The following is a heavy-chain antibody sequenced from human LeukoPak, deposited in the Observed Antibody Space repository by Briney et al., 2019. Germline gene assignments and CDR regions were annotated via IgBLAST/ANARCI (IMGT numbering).Heavy chain of an antibody. V-gene: IGHV4-59*12. CDR1: GGSITSDH. D-gene: IGHD5-24*01. CDR3: ARKNYFEI. CDR2: IFYSGRT. Sequence: SETLSLTCTVSGGSITSDHWNWIRQPPGKGLEWIGCIFYSGRTYYNPSLKSRVSISVDMSKNQFSLRLTSVTAADTAVYYCARKNYFEIWGQGTLVTV. J-gene: IGHJ3*02.